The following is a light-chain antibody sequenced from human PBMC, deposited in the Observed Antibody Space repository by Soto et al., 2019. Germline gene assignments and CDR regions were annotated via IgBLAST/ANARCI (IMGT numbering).Light chain of an antibody. J-gene: IGKJ2*01. CDR2: GAS. CDR3: PQENKWPANT. CDR1: QSVISN. Sequence: EIVMTQSPATLSVSPGERATLSCRASQSVISNLAWYQQKPGQAPRLLIYGASTRATGIPARFSGSGSGTEVALAMCFLLSEDFAGYYCPQENKWPANTVGQGTKLEIK. V-gene: IGKV3-15*01.